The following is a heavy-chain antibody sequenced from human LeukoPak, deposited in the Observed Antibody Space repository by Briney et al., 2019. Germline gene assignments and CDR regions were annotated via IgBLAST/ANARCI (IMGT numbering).Heavy chain of an antibody. Sequence: GSLRLSCAASGFTFSSYATSWVRQAPGKGLEWVSAISGSGGSTYYADSVKGRFTISRDNSKNTLYLQMNSLRAEDTAVYYCAKGRDYGDTKDAFDIWGQGTMVTVSS. V-gene: IGHV3-23*01. J-gene: IGHJ3*02. CDR3: AKGRDYGDTKDAFDI. CDR2: ISGSGGST. CDR1: GFTFSSYA. D-gene: IGHD4-17*01.